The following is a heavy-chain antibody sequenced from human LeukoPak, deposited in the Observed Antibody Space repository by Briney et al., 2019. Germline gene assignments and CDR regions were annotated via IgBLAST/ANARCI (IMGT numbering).Heavy chain of an antibody. CDR1: GFTLSSYS. CDR2: ISSSSSTI. J-gene: IGHJ4*02. D-gene: IGHD3-3*01. V-gene: IGHV3-48*04. CDR3: ARDWVDSWSGEKKNFDY. Sequence: GGSLRLSCAASGFTLSSYSMNWVRQAPGKGLGWVSYISSSSSTIYYADSVKGRFTISRDNAKNSLYLQMNSLRAEDTAVYYCARDWVDSWSGEKKNFDYWGQGTLVTVSS.